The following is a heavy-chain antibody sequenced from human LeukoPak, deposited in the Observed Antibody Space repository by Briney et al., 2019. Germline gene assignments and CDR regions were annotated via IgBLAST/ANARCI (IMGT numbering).Heavy chain of an antibody. CDR3: AREGDGYNSPIDY. J-gene: IGHJ4*02. V-gene: IGHV3-21*01. CDR2: ISSSSLYI. CDR1: GFTLSTYS. D-gene: IGHD5-24*01. Sequence: GGSLRLSCAASGFTLSTYSLNWVRQAPGKGLEWVSSISSSSLYIYYADSVKGRFTISNAKNSLFLQMNSLRAEDTAVYYCAREGDGYNSPIDYWGQGTLVTVS.